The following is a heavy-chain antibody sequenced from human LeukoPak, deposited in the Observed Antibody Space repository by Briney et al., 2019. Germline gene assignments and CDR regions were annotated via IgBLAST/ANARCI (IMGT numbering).Heavy chain of an antibody. CDR1: GFTFSSYA. Sequence: GGSLRLSCAASGFTFSSYAMHWDRQAPGKGLEWVAVISYDGSNKYYADSVKGRFTISRDNSKNTLYLQMNSLRAEDTAVYYCARAARNWLDAFDIWGQGTMVTVSS. CDR2: ISYDGSNK. CDR3: ARAARNWLDAFDI. D-gene: IGHD1-1*01. J-gene: IGHJ3*02. V-gene: IGHV3-30-3*01.